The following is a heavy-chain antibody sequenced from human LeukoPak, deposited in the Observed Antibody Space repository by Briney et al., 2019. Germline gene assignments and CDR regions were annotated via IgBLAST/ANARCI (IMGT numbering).Heavy chain of an antibody. CDR1: GFTFSSYA. Sequence: GGSLRLSCAASGFTFSSYAMHWVRQAPGKGLEWVAVISYDGSNKYYADSVKGRFTISRDNSKNTLYLQMNSLRAEDTAVYYCARDPPYSGSCLDYWGQGTLVTVSS. CDR3: ARDPPYSGSCLDY. CDR2: ISYDGSNK. D-gene: IGHD6-13*01. V-gene: IGHV3-30-3*01. J-gene: IGHJ4*02.